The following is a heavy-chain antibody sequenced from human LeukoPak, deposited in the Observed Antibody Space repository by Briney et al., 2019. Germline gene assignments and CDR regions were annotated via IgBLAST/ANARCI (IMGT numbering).Heavy chain of an antibody. V-gene: IGHV4-30-4*08. CDR3: AATASNWFDP. CDR1: GGSISSGDFY. CDR2: IYYSGNT. J-gene: IGHJ5*02. Sequence: SETLSLTCTVSGGSISSGDFYWTWIRQPPGKGLEWIGYIYYSGNTYYNPSLKSRVTISVDTSKNQFSLKLSSVTAADRAVYYCAATASNWFDPWGQGTLVTVSS. D-gene: IGHD5-18*01.